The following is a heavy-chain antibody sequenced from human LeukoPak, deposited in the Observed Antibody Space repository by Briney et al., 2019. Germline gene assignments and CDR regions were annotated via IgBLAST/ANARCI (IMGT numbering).Heavy chain of an antibody. Sequence: KPSQTLSLTCTLSVDSISIGDYYCSWGRQPPGKGLEWIGYIYYSGSTYYNPSLKSRLTISVGPANNASSLKLSSVTAADTAVYYCARHPMEDDNSYAFDYWGQGTLVTVSS. CDR3: ARHPMEDDNSYAFDY. CDR1: VDSISIGDYY. J-gene: IGHJ4*02. CDR2: IYYSGST. V-gene: IGHV4-30-4*08. D-gene: IGHD5-18*01.